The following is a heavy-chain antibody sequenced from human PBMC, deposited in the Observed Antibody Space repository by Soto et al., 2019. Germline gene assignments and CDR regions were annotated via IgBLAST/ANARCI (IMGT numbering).Heavy chain of an antibody. D-gene: IGHD6-6*01. CDR3: AREGLIGSSSFVYFDY. Sequence: PSETLSLTCTVSGGSISSSSYYWSWIRQPPGKGLEWIGYIYYSGSTNYNPSLKSRVAISVDTFKNQFSLKLSSVTAADTAVYYCAREGLIGSSSFVYFDYWGQGTLVTVSS. CDR1: GGSISSSSYY. J-gene: IGHJ4*02. CDR2: IYYSGST. V-gene: IGHV4-61*01.